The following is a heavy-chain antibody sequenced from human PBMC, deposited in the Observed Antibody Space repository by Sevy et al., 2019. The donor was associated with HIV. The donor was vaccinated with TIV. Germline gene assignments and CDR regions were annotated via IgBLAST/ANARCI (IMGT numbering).Heavy chain of an antibody. CDR1: GFTFSSYS. Sequence: GGSLRLSCAASGFTFSSYSMNWVRQAPGKGLEWVSYISSSSTIYYADSVKGRFTISRDNAKNSLYLQMNSLRDEDTAVYYCARDSKDFWSGYYGAYGMDVWGQGTTVTVSS. D-gene: IGHD3-3*01. CDR3: ARDSKDFWSGYYGAYGMDV. V-gene: IGHV3-48*02. J-gene: IGHJ6*02. CDR2: ISSSSTI.